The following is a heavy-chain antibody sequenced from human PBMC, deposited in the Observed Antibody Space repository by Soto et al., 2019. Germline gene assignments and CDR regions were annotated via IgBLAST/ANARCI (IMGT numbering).Heavy chain of an antibody. D-gene: IGHD3-3*01. CDR2: ISSSGTTI. CDR3: ARERLRTGDY. V-gene: IGHV3-11*01. CDR1: GFTFSDYY. J-gene: IGHJ4*02. Sequence: RLSCAASGFTFSDYYMSLIRQAPGKGLEWVSYISSSGTTIYHADSVKGRFTISRDNAKNSLYLQMNSLRAEDTAVYYCARERLRTGDYWGQGTLVTVSS.